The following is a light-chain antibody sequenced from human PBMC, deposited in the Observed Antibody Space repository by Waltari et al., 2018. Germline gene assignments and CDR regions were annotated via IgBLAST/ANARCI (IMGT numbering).Light chain of an antibody. J-gene: IGLJ3*02. CDR2: KDD. Sequence: QSVLTQPPSVSGTPGQRITISCSGSSSNVGTNYVHWYQQLSGTAPKLLIYKDDLRPSGVPDRFSGSKSGTSASLAISGLRSEDEADYHCATWDDSLRGWVFGGMTKLTVL. CDR1: SSNVGTNY. CDR3: ATWDDSLRGWV. V-gene: IGLV1-47*01.